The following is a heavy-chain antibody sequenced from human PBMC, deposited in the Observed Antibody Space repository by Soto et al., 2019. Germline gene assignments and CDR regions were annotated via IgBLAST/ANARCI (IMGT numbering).Heavy chain of an antibody. Sequence: QVQLVESGGGVVQPGRSLRLSCAATGFTFSSYGMHWVRQAPGKGLEWVAGIWYDGSNKYYSDSVKGRFTISIDNSKNRLYLQMISLRAKATAVYYGARSFQDWFDPLGQGPLVTVSS. J-gene: IGHJ5*02. V-gene: IGHV3-33*01. CDR3: ARSFQDWFDP. CDR2: IWYDGSNK. CDR1: GFTFSSYG.